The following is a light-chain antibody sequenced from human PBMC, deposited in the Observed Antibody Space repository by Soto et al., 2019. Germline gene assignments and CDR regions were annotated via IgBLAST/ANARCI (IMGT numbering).Light chain of an antibody. V-gene: IGLV2-23*01. Sequence: QSALTQPASVSGSPEQSITISCTGTSIDVGSYNLVSWYQQEPGKAPKVMIYEATKRPSGVSNRFSGSKSGNTASLTISGLRAEDEADYYCCAYAGSGTVVSGGGTKLTVL. J-gene: IGLJ3*02. CDR2: EAT. CDR3: CAYAGSGTVV. CDR1: SIDVGSYNL.